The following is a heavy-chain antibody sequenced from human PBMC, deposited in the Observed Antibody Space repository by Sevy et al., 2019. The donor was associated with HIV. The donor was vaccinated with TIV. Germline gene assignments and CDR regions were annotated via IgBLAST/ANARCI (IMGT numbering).Heavy chain of an antibody. Sequence: SETLSLTCTVSGGSITSLYWNWIRQPPGKGLEWIANINYNGHINYNPSLKSRVTLSLDTSKNQFSLRLSSVTDADTAMYYCAGENAWGRGYSWGQGTLVTVSS. CDR1: GGSITSLY. CDR2: INYNGHI. J-gene: IGHJ4*02. V-gene: IGHV4-59*08. CDR3: AGENAWGRGYS. D-gene: IGHD1-26*01.